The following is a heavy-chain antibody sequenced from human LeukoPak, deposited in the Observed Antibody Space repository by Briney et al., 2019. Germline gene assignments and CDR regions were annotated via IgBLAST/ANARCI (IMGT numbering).Heavy chain of an antibody. Sequence: KISCKTSGYRFSSYWVAWVRQAPGQGLEWMGRVVPMFGIRNYPQTFRGRVNITADKATNTVYMELRSLRAEDTAIYYCATEPSRSYSFDHLDFWGLGTPVTVSS. CDR3: ATEPSRSYSFDHLDF. J-gene: IGHJ4*02. V-gene: IGHV1-69*02. CDR1: GYRFSSYW. CDR2: VVPMFGIR. D-gene: IGHD5-12*01.